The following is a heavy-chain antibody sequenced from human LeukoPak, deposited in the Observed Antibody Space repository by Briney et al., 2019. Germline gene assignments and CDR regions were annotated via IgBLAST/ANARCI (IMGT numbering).Heavy chain of an antibody. V-gene: IGHV1-46*01. CDR2: INPSGGST. D-gene: IGHD6-13*01. J-gene: IGHJ6*02. Sequence: GASVKVSCKASGYTFTSYYMHWVRQAPGQGLEWMGIINPSGGSTSYAQKFQGRVTMTRDTSTSTVYMELSSLRSEDTAVYYCAREGYSSSWYNHYYYYGMDVWGQGTTVTVSS. CDR1: GYTFTSYY. CDR3: AREGYSSSWYNHYYYYGMDV.